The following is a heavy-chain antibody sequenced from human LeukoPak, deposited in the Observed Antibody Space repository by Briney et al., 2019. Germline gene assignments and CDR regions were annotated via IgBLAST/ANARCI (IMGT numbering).Heavy chain of an antibody. D-gene: IGHD3-10*01. CDR2: TSGSGGST. Sequence: GGSLRLSCAASGFTFSSYAMSWVRQAPGKGLEWVSATSGSGGSTYYADSVKGRFTISRDNSKNTLYLQMNSLRAEDTAVYYCAKLVLLWFGELSGAFDIWGQGTMVTVSS. J-gene: IGHJ3*02. CDR3: AKLVLLWFGELSGAFDI. V-gene: IGHV3-23*01. CDR1: GFTFSSYA.